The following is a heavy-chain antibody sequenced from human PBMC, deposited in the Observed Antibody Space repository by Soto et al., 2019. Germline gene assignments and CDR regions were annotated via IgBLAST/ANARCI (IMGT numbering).Heavy chain of an antibody. CDR3: ASTRNDYDSSISRAHFDY. CDR2: IYYSGST. CDR1: GGSISSGDYY. D-gene: IGHD3-22*01. J-gene: IGHJ4*02. V-gene: IGHV4-30-4*01. Sequence: SETLSLTCTVSGGSISSGDYYWSWIRQPPGKGLEWIGYIYYSGSTYYHPSLKSRITISVDTSKSQFSLKLSSVTAADTAVYYCASTRNDYDSSISRAHFDYWRQGTLVTVSS.